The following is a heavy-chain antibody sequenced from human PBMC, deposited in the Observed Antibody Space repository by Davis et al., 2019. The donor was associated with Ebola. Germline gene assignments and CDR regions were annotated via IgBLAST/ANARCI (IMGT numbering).Heavy chain of an antibody. V-gene: IGHV4-39*02. CDR1: GGSISSSSYY. J-gene: IGHJ4*02. D-gene: IGHD3-22*01. CDR2: IYYSGST. Sequence: SETLSLTCAVSGGSISSSSYYWGWIRQPPGKGLEWIGSIYYSGSTYYNPSLKSRVTISVHTSKNQFSLKLSSVTAADTAVYFCARDVMFYDSSAYGYFDYWGQGALLTVSS. CDR3: ARDVMFYDSSAYGYFDY.